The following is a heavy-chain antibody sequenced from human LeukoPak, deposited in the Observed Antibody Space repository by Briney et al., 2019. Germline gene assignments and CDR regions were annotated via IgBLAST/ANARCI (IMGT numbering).Heavy chain of an antibody. J-gene: IGHJ4*02. CDR1: GFSFSSYA. D-gene: IGHD6-13*01. CDR3: AKDDGLAAAGTSFDY. V-gene: IGHV3-23*01. Sequence: GGSLRLSCAASGFSFSSYAMSWVRQAPGKGLEWVSGISGGAYSSYYADSVKGRFTISRDNSKNTLYLQMNSLRAEDTAVYYCAKDDGLAAAGTSFDYWGQGTLVTVSS. CDR2: ISGGAYSS.